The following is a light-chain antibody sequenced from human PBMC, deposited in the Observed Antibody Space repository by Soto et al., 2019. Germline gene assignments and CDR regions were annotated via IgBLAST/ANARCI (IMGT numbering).Light chain of an antibody. CDR3: QHRSNWPRT. Sequence: EIVLTQSPAALSLSPGDRATLSCRASRSVNNYLAWYQRKPGQAPRLLIYDASNRATGIPARFSGGGSGAAFTLTISSLEPEDFAVYYCQHRSNWPRTFGQGTKVEI. J-gene: IGKJ1*01. V-gene: IGKV3-11*01. CDR1: RSVNNY. CDR2: DAS.